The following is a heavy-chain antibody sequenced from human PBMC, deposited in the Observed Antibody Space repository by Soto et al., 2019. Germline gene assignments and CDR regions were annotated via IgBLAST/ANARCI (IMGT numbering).Heavy chain of an antibody. V-gene: IGHV1-69*01. Sequence: QVQLVQSGAEVKKPGSSVKVSCKASGGTFSSYAISWVRQAPGQGLEWMGGIIPISDTTNYAQKFQGRVTITADESTSTDDMELSSLRSEDTAVYYCARSQGSSTSLEIYYYCYYGMDVWGQGTTVTVSS. CDR3: ARSQGSSTSLEIYYYCYYGMDV. D-gene: IGHD2-2*01. J-gene: IGHJ6*02. CDR2: IIPISDTT. CDR1: GGTFSSYA.